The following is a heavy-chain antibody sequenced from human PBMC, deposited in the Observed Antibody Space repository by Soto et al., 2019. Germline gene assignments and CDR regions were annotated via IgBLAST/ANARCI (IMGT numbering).Heavy chain of an antibody. CDR2: ISYDGSNK. J-gene: IGHJ4*02. Sequence: GGSLRLSCAASGFTFSSYGMHWVRQAPGKGLEWVAVISYDGSNKYYADSVKGRFTISRDNSKNTLYLQMNSLRAEDTAVYYCAKGPPSITIFGVVIGFDYWGQGTLVTVSS. CDR1: GFTFSSYG. V-gene: IGHV3-30*18. D-gene: IGHD3-3*01. CDR3: AKGPPSITIFGVVIGFDY.